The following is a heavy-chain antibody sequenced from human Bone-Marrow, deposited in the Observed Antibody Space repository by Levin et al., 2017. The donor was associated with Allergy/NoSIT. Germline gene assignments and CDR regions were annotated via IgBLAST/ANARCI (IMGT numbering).Heavy chain of an antibody. J-gene: IGHJ4*01. V-gene: IGHV3-9*01. CDR3: AKCRYRTYSGYDF. CDR1: GFTFDDYA. Sequence: SLKISCAASGFTFDDYAMHWVRQAPGKGLEWVAGVNWNADTIAYADSVKGRFTISRHSANNSLYLQMNSLRAADTALYYCAKCRYRTYSGYDFWGQGTLVTVS. CDR2: VNWNADTI. D-gene: IGHD5-12*01.